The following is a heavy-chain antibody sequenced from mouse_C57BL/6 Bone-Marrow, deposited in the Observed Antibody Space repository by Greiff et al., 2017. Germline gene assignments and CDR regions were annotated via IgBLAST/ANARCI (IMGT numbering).Heavy chain of an antibody. Sequence: VQLVESGAELVRPGASVKMSCKASGYTFTNYWIGWAKQRPGHGLEWIGDIYPGGGYTNYNEKFKGKATLTADKSSSTAYMQLSSLTSDDSAIYSCARCYGNDLDYWGQGTSLTVSS. D-gene: IGHD2-2*01. CDR1: GYTFTNYW. CDR2: IYPGGGYT. V-gene: IGHV1-63*01. J-gene: IGHJ4*01. CDR3: ARCYGNDLDY.